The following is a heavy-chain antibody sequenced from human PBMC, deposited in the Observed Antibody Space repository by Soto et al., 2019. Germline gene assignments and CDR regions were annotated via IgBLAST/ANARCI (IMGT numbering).Heavy chain of an antibody. D-gene: IGHD3-16*02. J-gene: IGHJ5*02. CDR2: IYYTGST. V-gene: IGHV4-61*01. Sequence: PSETLSLTCTVSGASVSSGSFYWSGIRQPPGKGLEWIGYIYYTGSTNYSPSLKSGVTILVDTSKIQFSLKLTSVTVADTAVYYCERAVAPIFGVWGTYRYPTWFDTWGQGTLVTVSS. CDR3: ERAVAPIFGVWGTYRYPTWFDT. CDR1: GASVSSGSFY.